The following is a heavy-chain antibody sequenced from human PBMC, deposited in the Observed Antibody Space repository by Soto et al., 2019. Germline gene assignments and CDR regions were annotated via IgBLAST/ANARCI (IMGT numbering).Heavy chain of an antibody. Sequence: QVQLVESGGGVVQPGRSLRLSCAASGFTFSSYGMHWVRQAPGKGLEWVAVISYDGSNKYYADSVKGRFTISRDNSKNTLYLQMNSLRAEDTAVYYCAKDIAWDIAAAGTVDYWGQGTLVTVSS. CDR1: GFTFSSYG. V-gene: IGHV3-30*18. CDR3: AKDIAWDIAAAGTVDY. D-gene: IGHD6-13*01. CDR2: ISYDGSNK. J-gene: IGHJ4*02.